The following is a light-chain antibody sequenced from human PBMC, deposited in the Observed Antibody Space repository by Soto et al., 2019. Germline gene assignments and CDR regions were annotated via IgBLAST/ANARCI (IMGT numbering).Light chain of an antibody. CDR1: SSYVGGYNY. CDR3: SSYTSRSTLV. CDR2: EVI. V-gene: IGLV2-14*01. Sequence: QSVLTQPASVSGSPGQSITISCTGTSSYVGGYNYVSWYQQHPGKAPKLIICEVINRPSGVSNRFSGSKSGNTASLTISGLQAEDEADYYCSSYTSRSTLVFGTGTKVTVL. J-gene: IGLJ1*01.